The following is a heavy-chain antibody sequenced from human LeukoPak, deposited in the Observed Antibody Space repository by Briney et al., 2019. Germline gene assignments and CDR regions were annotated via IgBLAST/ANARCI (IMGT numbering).Heavy chain of an antibody. CDR3: ARDLGGTYYYY. CDR1: GFTSINYA. D-gene: IGHD1-26*01. V-gene: IGHV3-23*01. J-gene: IGHJ4*02. CDR2: LIGSSGST. Sequence: GGSLRLSCAASGFTSINYAMNWVRQAPGKGLEWVSVLIGSSGSTDYADSVKGRFTISRENSKNTLYLQMDSLRPEDTAVYYCARDLGGTYYYYWGQGTLVTVSS.